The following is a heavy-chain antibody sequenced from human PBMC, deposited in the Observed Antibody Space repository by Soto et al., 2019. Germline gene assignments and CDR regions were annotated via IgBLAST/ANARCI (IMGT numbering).Heavy chain of an antibody. Sequence: ASVKVSCKASGYTFTSYAMHWVRQAPGQRLEWMGWINAGNGNTKYSQKFQGRVTITRDTSASTAYMELSSLRSEDTAVYYCARDYRGSSSWYRTWFDPWGQGTLVTVSS. CDR1: GYTFTSYA. CDR2: INAGNGNT. J-gene: IGHJ5*02. V-gene: IGHV1-3*01. CDR3: ARDYRGSSSWYRTWFDP. D-gene: IGHD6-13*01.